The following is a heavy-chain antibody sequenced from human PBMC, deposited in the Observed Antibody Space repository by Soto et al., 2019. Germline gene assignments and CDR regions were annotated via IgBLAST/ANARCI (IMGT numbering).Heavy chain of an antibody. CDR2: INPSGGST. D-gene: IGHD3-3*01. CDR3: ARLKAPLFWTGYSGGFDY. V-gene: IGHV1-46*01. J-gene: IGHJ4*02. Sequence: QVQLVQSGAEVKKPGASVKLSCKASGYTFTNYYLHWVRQAPGQGLEWVGVINPSGGSTDYAQKFQGRVPVTSDTSTSTVYMDLSSLTSDDTAGYYCARLKAPLFWTGYSGGFDYWGQGTLVTVSS. CDR1: GYTFTNYY.